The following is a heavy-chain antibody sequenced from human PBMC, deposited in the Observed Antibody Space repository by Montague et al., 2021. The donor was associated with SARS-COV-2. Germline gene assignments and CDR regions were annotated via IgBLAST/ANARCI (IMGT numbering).Heavy chain of an antibody. CDR3: ARRPLGYYYYGMDV. CDR2: IYYSGST. Sequence: SETLSLTCTVSGGSISSYYWSWIRQPPGKGLEWIGYIYYSGSTNYNPSLKSRVTISVDTSKNQFSLKLSSVTAADMAVYYCARRPLGYYYYGMDVWGQGTTVTVSS. J-gene: IGHJ6*02. CDR1: GGSISSYY. V-gene: IGHV4-59*01.